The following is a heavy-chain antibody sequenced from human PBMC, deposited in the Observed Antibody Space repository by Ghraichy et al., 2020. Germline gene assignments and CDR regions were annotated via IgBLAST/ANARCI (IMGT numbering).Heavy chain of an antibody. CDR3: AREPSPTGTTTGYYYYGMDV. Sequence: GGSLRLSCAASGFTFSSYSMNWVRQAPGKGLEWVSSISSSSSYIYYADSVKGRFTISRDNAKNSLYLQMNSLRAEDTAVYYCAREPSPTGTTTGYYYYGMDVWGQGTTVTVSS. J-gene: IGHJ6*02. D-gene: IGHD1-1*01. CDR2: ISSSSSYI. V-gene: IGHV3-21*01. CDR1: GFTFSSYS.